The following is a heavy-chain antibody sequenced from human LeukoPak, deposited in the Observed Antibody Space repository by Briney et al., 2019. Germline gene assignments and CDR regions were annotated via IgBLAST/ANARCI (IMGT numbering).Heavy chain of an antibody. CDR3: AHSYYYDSSGNWFDP. Sequence: ASVKVSCKASGYTFTSYYMHWVRQAPGQGLEWMGIINPSGGSTSYAQKFQGRVTMTRDTSTSTVYMELSSLRSEDTAVYYCAHSYYYDSSGNWFDPWGQGTLVTVSS. J-gene: IGHJ5*02. CDR1: GYTFTSYY. CDR2: INPSGGST. D-gene: IGHD3-22*01. V-gene: IGHV1-46*01.